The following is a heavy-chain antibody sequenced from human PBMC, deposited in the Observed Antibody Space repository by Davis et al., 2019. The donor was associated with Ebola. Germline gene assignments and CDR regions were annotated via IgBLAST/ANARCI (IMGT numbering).Heavy chain of an antibody. D-gene: IGHD3-3*01. J-gene: IGHJ4*02. CDR2: ISGSGGST. V-gene: IGHV3-23*01. CDR3: AGLDWNY. Sequence: ESLNIPCAAPGFTFSSYTMNWVRQAPGKGLEWVSAISGSGGSTYYTDSVKGRFTISRDNSKNTLYLQMNSLRVEDTALYYCAGLDWNYWGQGTLITVSS. CDR1: GFTFSSYT.